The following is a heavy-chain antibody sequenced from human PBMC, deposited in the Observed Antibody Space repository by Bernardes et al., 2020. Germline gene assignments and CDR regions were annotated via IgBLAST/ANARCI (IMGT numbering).Heavy chain of an antibody. CDR3: AKLFDIRGGTGLDP. Sequence: GGSLRLSCAASGFTFSDYTMNWVRQAPGKGLEWVSSITSSSYISYADSVKGRFTVSRDHAKNSLYLQMNSLRAEDTAVYYCAKLFDIRGGTGLDPWGQGTLVTVSS. D-gene: IGHD3-9*01. J-gene: IGHJ5*02. V-gene: IGHV3-21*01. CDR2: ITSSSYI. CDR1: GFTFSDYT.